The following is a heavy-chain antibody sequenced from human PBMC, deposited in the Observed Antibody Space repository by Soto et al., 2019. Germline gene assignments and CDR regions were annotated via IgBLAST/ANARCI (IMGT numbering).Heavy chain of an antibody. J-gene: IGHJ4*02. CDR1: GYSFTSYW. D-gene: IGHD1-26*01. CDR3: ARHTWSSGSPAAFDY. V-gene: IGHV5-51*01. Sequence: GESLKISCKGSGYSFTSYWIGWVRQMPGKGLEWMGIIYTGDSDTRYSPSFQGQVTISAAKSISTAYLQWSSLKASDTALYYCARHTWSSGSPAAFDYWGQGTLVTVSS. CDR2: IYTGDSDT.